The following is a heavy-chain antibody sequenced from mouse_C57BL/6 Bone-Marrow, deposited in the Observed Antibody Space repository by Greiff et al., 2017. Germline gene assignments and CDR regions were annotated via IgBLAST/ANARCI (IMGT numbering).Heavy chain of an antibody. V-gene: IGHV5-6*01. CDR2: ISSGGSYT. CDR1: GFTFSSYG. J-gene: IGHJ2*01. Sequence: EVQVVESGGDLVKPGGSLKLSCAASGFTFSSYGMSWVRQTPDKRLGWVATISSGGSYTYYPDSVKGRFTISRDNAKNTLYLQMSSLKSEDTAMYYCARQDYWGQGTTLTVSS. CDR3: ARQDY.